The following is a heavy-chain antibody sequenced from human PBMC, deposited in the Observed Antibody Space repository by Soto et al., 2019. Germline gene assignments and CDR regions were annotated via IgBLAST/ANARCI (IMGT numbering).Heavy chain of an antibody. CDR2: IDIGGNT. D-gene: IGHD2-2*01. Sequence: EVQVVESGGGLVQPGGSLRLSCVASGFSVTNNYMNWVRQAPGKGLEWVSIIDIGGNTYYADSVKDRFTISRDNSRNTLYLQMDSLRAEDTAVYYCARGRGSTGYLGREHYFDYWGQGTLVTVSP. J-gene: IGHJ4*02. V-gene: IGHV3-66*01. CDR3: ARGRGSTGYLGREHYFDY. CDR1: GFSVTNNY.